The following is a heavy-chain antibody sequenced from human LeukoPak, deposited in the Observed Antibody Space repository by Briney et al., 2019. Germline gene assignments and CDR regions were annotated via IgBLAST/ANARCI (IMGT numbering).Heavy chain of an antibody. V-gene: IGHV3-48*03. CDR3: ARKDYGGYAYYYYGLDV. CDR2: ISSSGSTK. Sequence: QTGGSLRLSCAASGFTFSSYGMNWVRQAPGKGLEWVSYISSSGSTKYYADSVKGRFTISRDNAKNSLYLQMNSLRAEDTAVYYCARKDYGGYAYYYYGLDVWGKGTTVTVSS. J-gene: IGHJ6*04. D-gene: IGHD5-12*01. CDR1: GFTFSSYG.